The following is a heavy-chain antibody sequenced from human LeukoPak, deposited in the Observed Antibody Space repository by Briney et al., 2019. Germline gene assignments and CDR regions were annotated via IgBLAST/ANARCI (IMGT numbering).Heavy chain of an antibody. CDR3: ARGAGFAEPLPEY. V-gene: IGHV1-3*01. D-gene: IGHD1-14*01. Sequence: ASVKVSCKASGYTFTSYAIQWVRQAPGQRLEWMGWINAGHGNTKYSQNFQGRVTITRDTSASTAYMEQSSLRSEDTAVYYCARGAGFAEPLPEYWGQGTLLTVSS. CDR1: GYTFTSYA. CDR2: INAGHGNT. J-gene: IGHJ4*02.